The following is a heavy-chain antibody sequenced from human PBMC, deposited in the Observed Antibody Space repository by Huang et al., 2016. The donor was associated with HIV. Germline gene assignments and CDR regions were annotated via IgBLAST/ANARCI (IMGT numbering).Heavy chain of an antibody. Sequence: QVQLRQWGAGLVKPSETLSLTCAVYGGSFSGYYWTWIRQSPGKGLEWIGEINHIGKTNYQPSLKSRVTISKDTAKNHVSLQLTSVSAADTGVYFCAREKAADSAWYGVYYFDYWGEGALVTVTS. D-gene: IGHD6-19*01. CDR2: INHIGKT. V-gene: IGHV4-34*01. J-gene: IGHJ4*02. CDR1: GGSFSGYY. CDR3: AREKAADSAWYGVYYFDY.